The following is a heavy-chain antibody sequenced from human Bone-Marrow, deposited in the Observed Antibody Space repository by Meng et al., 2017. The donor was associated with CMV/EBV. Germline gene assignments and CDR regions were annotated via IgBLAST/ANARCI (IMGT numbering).Heavy chain of an antibody. J-gene: IGHJ4*02. Sequence: GGSLRLSCAASGFTFSSYWMHWVRQAPGKGLVWVSRINSDGSSTSYADSVKGRFTISRDNAKNTLYLQMNSLRAEDTAVYYCARGDHLEWLLSLDYWGQGPRVTGSS. D-gene: IGHD3-3*01. CDR3: ARGDHLEWLLSLDY. V-gene: IGHV3-74*01. CDR2: INSDGSST. CDR1: GFTFSSYW.